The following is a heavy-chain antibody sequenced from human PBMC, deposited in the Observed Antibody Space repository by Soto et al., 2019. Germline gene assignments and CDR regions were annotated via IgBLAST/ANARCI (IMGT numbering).Heavy chain of an antibody. CDR3: ASARSGLWFGELLYSPFFDY. V-gene: IGHV1-46*01. CDR1: GYTFTSYY. D-gene: IGHD3-10*01. J-gene: IGHJ4*02. CDR2: INPGGGST. Sequence: ASVKVSCKASGYTFTSYYMHWVRQAPGQGLEWMGIINPGGGSTSYAQKFQGRVTMTRDTSTSTVYMELSSLRSEDTAVYYCASARSGLWFGELLYSPFFDYWGQGTLVTVSS.